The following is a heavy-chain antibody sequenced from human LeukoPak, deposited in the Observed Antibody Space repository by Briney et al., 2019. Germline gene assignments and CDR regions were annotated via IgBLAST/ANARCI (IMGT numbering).Heavy chain of an antibody. CDR1: GYSFNAYY. Sequence: GESLKISCKGSGYSFNAYYIAWVRQMPGKDLEWMGAIYPGDSDTTYSPSLQGQVTISADKSATTAYLQWNSLKASDTTIYYCARLMTLVRGGLKRLPRSCGMDVWGQGTTVTVS. CDR3: ARLMTLVRGGLKRLPRSCGMDV. J-gene: IGHJ6*02. D-gene: IGHD3-10*01. V-gene: IGHV5-51*01. CDR2: IYPGDSDT.